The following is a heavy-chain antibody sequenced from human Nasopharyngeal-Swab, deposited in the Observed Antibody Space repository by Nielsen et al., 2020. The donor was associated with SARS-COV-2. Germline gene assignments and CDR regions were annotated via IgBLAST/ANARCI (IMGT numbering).Heavy chain of an antibody. J-gene: IGHJ4*02. D-gene: IGHD1-14*01. CDR3: ARDDGDVPGITGYGPPGGY. V-gene: IGHV1-2*06. Sequence: ASVKVSCKASGYTFTDYYMHWVRQAPGQGLEWMGRINPNSGDTNYAQKFQGRVTVTRDTSINTAYMELSSLRSDDTAVYYCARDDGDVPGITGYGPPGGYWGQGTLVTVSS. CDR2: INPNSGDT. CDR1: GYTFTDYY.